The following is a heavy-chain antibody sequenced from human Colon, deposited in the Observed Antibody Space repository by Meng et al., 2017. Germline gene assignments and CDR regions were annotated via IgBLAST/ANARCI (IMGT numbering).Heavy chain of an antibody. J-gene: IGHJ4*02. D-gene: IGHD7-27*01. CDR2: IYWDDDK. Sequence: QITLKESGPTLGQPTQTLTLTRRISGFALSGVTVAWIRQPPGKALECLAVIYWDDDKRYRPTLESRLTITKDTSKNQVVLTMTNVDPVDTATYYCARARELWGRPLPSPFDYWGPETLVTVSS. V-gene: IGHV2-5*02. CDR1: GFALSGVT. CDR3: ARARELWGRPLPSPFDY.